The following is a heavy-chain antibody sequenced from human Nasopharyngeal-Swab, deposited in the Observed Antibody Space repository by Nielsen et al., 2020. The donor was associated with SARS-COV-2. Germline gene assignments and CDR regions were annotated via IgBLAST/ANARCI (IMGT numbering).Heavy chain of an antibody. V-gene: IGHV4-59*01. Sequence: RQAPGKGLEWIGYIYYSGSTKYNPSLKSRVTISVDTSKNQFSLKLSSVTAADTAVYYCARGYCSGGSYYRYYYYYYMDVWGKGTTVTVSS. J-gene: IGHJ6*03. CDR2: IYYSGST. CDR3: ARGYCSGGSYYRYYYYYYMDV. D-gene: IGHD2-15*01.